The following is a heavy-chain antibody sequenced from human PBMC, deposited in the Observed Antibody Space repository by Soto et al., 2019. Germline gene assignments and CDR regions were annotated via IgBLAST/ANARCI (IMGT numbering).Heavy chain of an antibody. J-gene: IGHJ4*02. CDR1: GFRFSIHA. CDR3: ATPIVGANYHFDF. Sequence: EVQLLESGGGLVQPGGSLRLSCAASGFRFSIHAMTWVRQAPGRGLEWVSSITNSGGYTYYADSVKGRFTISRDNSNNTLFLQMNSLRAEDTAVYYCATPIVGANYHFDFWGQGTLLTVAS. V-gene: IGHV3-23*01. CDR2: ITNSGGYT. D-gene: IGHD1-26*01.